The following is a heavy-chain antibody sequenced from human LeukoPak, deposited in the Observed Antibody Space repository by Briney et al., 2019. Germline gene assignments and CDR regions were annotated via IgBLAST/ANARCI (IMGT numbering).Heavy chain of an antibody. CDR1: SGSISTSNYY. CDR2: IFYSGST. V-gene: IGHV4-39*07. CDR3: AIEAETSAFGTIYFDY. Sequence: SETLSLTCTVSSGSISTSNYYWGWVRQPPGKALEWIGNIFYSGSTYYSPSLKSRVTISLDTSRNQFSLKLTSVTAADTAVYYCAIEAETSAFGTIYFDYWGQGTLVTVSS. J-gene: IGHJ4*02. D-gene: IGHD6-13*01.